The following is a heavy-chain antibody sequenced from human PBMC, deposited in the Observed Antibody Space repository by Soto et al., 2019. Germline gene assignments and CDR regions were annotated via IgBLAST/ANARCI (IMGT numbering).Heavy chain of an antibody. J-gene: IGHJ4*02. V-gene: IGHV1-58*01. CDR3: AAGIAAAGTSLDY. Sequence: SVKVSCKASGFTYTSSAVQWVRHARGQRLEWIGWIVVGSGNTNYAQKFQERVTITRDMSTSTAYMELSSLRSEDTAVYYCAAGIAAAGTSLDYWGQGTLVTVSS. CDR2: IVVGSGNT. D-gene: IGHD6-13*01. CDR1: GFTYTSSA.